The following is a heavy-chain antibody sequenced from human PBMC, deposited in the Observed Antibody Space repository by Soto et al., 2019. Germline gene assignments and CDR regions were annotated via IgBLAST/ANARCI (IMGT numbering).Heavy chain of an antibody. CDR1: GGSFSGYY. V-gene: IGHV4-34*01. CDR2: INHSGST. D-gene: IGHD4-17*01. CDR3: ARSYGGNSGTFDF. Sequence: QVQLQQWGAGLLKPSETLSLTCAVYGGSFSGYYWSWIRQPPGKGLEYIGEINHSGSTNYTPSLKSRVAISVDTSKNQFSLQLSSVTAADTAVYYCARSYGGNSGTFDFWGQGTLVTVSS. J-gene: IGHJ4*02.